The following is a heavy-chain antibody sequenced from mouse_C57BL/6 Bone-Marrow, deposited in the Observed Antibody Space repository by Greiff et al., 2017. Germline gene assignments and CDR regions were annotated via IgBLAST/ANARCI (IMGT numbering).Heavy chain of an antibody. D-gene: IGHD2-4*01. V-gene: IGHV5-6*01. CDR2: ISSGGSYT. J-gene: IGHJ4*01. CDR1: GFTFSSYG. CDR3: ARVDYDGDYYAMDY. Sequence: EVKVVESGGDLVKPGGSLKLSCAASGFTFSSYGMSWVRQTTDKRLEWVATISSGGSYTYYPDSVKGRFTISRDNAKNTLYLQMSSLKSEDTAMYYCARVDYDGDYYAMDYWGQGTSVAVSS.